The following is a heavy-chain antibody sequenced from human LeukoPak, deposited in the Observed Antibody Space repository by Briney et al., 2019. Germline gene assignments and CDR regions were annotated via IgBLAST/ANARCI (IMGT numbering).Heavy chain of an antibody. D-gene: IGHD5-18*01. V-gene: IGHV4-59*01. CDR2: IYYSGST. Sequence: KPSETPSLTRTVSGGSISSYYWRWIRQPPREGPGGIGYIYYSGSTNYNPSLKSRVTISVDTSKNQFSLKLSSVTAADTAVYYCAKLVDTAMVPIDYWGQGTLVTVSS. CDR1: GGSISSYY. CDR3: AKLVDTAMVPIDY. J-gene: IGHJ4*02.